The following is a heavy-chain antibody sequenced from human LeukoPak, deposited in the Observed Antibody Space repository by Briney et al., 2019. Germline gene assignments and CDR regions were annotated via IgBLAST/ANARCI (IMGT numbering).Heavy chain of an antibody. CDR3: ATHPWEHKNWYFDL. CDR2: IIPIFGTA. Sequence: SVKVSCKASGGTFSSYTISWVRQAPGQGLEWMGGIIPIFGTANYAQKFQGRVTITADESTSTAYMELSSLRSEDTAVYYCATHPWEHKNWYFDLWGRGTLVTVSS. V-gene: IGHV1-69*01. J-gene: IGHJ2*01. CDR1: GGTFSSYT. D-gene: IGHD1-26*01.